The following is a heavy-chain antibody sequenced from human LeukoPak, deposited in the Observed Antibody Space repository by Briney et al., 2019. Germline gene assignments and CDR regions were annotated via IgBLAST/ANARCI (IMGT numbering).Heavy chain of an antibody. Sequence: SETLSLTCTVSGGSISSYYCTWIRQSAGKGLEWIGRVYTSGSTNYNPSLKSRVTMSADTSKNQFSLNLSAVTAADTAVYYCSIRPVAATIDYWGQGTLVTVSS. CDR3: SIRPVAATIDY. CDR1: GGSISSYY. D-gene: IGHD6-19*01. V-gene: IGHV4-4*07. J-gene: IGHJ4*02. CDR2: VYTSGST.